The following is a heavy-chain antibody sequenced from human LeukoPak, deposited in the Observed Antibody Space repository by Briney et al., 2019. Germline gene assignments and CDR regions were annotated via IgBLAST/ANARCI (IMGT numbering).Heavy chain of an antibody. CDR1: GFTFSSYG. CDR3: VTGQGGKDY. V-gene: IGHV3-30*02. D-gene: IGHD3-16*01. J-gene: IGHJ4*02. CDR2: IRYDGSNK. Sequence: GGSLRLSCAASGFTFSSYGMHWVRQAPGKGLEWVAFIRYDGSNKYYADSVKSRFTISRDNSKNTLCLQVNSLRDEDTAVYYCVTGQGGKDYWGQGTLVTVSS.